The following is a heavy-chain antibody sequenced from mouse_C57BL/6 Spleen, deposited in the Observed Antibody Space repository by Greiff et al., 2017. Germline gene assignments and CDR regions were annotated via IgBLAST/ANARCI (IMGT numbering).Heavy chain of an antibody. Sequence: EVKLVESGPGLAKPSQTLSLTCSVTGYSITSDYWNWIRKFPGNKLEYMGYISYSGSTYYNPSLKSRISITRDTSKNQYYLQLNSVTTEDTATYYCARGAYYSNYVDAMDYWGQGTSVTVSS. CDR1: GYSITSDY. CDR2: ISYSGST. J-gene: IGHJ4*01. V-gene: IGHV3-8*01. CDR3: ARGAYYSNYVDAMDY. D-gene: IGHD2-5*01.